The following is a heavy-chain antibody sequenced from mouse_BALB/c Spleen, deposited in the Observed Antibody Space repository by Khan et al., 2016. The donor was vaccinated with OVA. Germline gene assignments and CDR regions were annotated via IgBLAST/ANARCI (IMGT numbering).Heavy chain of an antibody. D-gene: IGHD1-1*01. J-gene: IGHJ2*01. CDR2: ISYSGRT. V-gene: IGHV3-2*02. CDR1: GYSITSDYA. CDR3: ARSVTITTVVATDFDY. Sequence: EVKLEVSGPGLVKPSQSLSLTCTVTGYSITSDYAWNWIRQFPGNKLEWMGYISYSGRTSYTPSLKSRISITRDTSKNPSFLQWNAVTTEDTATYYCARSVTITTVVATDFDYWGQGTTLTVSA.